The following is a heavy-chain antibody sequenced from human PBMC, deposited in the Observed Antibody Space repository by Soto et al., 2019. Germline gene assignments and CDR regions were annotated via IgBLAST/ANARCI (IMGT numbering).Heavy chain of an antibody. J-gene: IGHJ3*02. D-gene: IGHD3-22*01. Sequence: TSETLSLTCTVSGGSISSGGYYWSWIRQHPGKGLEWIGYIYYSGSTYYNPSLKSRVTISVDRSKNQLSLKLSSVTAADTAVYYCARGDYDSSDDHGAFDIWGQGTMVTVSS. CDR3: ARGDYDSSDDHGAFDI. CDR1: GGSISSGGYY. V-gene: IGHV4-31*03. CDR2: IYYSGST.